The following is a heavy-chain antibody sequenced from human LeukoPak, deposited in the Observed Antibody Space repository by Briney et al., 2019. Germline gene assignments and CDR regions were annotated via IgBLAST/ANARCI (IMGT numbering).Heavy chain of an antibody. J-gene: IGHJ4*02. CDR1: GYTFTGYY. D-gene: IGHD6-13*01. CDR2: INPNSGAT. V-gene: IGHV1-2*02. CDR3: ARYMAAAGTFDY. Sequence: ASVKVSCKASGYTFTGYYLNWVRQAPGQGLEWMGWINPNSGATYYEQKFQGRVTMTRDTSISTAYMEVSRLRSDDSAVYYCARYMAAAGTFDYWGQGTLVTVSS.